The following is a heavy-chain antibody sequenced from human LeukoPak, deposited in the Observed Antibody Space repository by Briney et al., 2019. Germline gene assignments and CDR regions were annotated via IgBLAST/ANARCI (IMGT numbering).Heavy chain of an antibody. CDR1: AFTFKTYA. Sequence: PGGSLRLSCAASAFTFKTYAMSWVRQAPGKGLEWVSAISGSGGATYYADSVKGRFTISRDNSKSTLFLQMNGLRAEDTAVYYCAKEQGSYYDDYFDYWGQGTLVTVSS. V-gene: IGHV3-23*01. CDR3: AKEQGSYYDDYFDY. CDR2: ISGSGGAT. J-gene: IGHJ4*02. D-gene: IGHD1-26*01.